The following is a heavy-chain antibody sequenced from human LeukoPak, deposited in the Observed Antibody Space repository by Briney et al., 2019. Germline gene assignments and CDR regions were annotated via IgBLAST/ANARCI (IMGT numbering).Heavy chain of an antibody. Sequence: ASVKVSCKASGGTFSSYAISWVRQAPGQGLEWMGWISAYNGNTNYAQKLQGRVTMTTDTSTSTAYTELRSLRSDDTAVYYCARAFVPDYYDSSGLWGYWGQGALVTVSS. V-gene: IGHV1-18*01. J-gene: IGHJ4*02. CDR3: ARAFVPDYYDSSGLWGY. CDR1: GGTFSSYA. D-gene: IGHD3-22*01. CDR2: ISAYNGNT.